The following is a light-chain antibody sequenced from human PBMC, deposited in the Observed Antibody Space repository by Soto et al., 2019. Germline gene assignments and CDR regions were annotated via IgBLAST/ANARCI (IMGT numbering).Light chain of an antibody. Sequence: SYELTQPPSVSVAPGQTARITCGGNNIGRKSVHWYQQKPVQAPVLVVYDDSARPSGIPERFSGSNSGNTATLTISRVEAGDEADYYCQVWDSSSDHYVFATGTKDTVL. CDR1: NIGRKS. CDR2: DDS. J-gene: IGLJ1*01. V-gene: IGLV3-21*02. CDR3: QVWDSSSDHYV.